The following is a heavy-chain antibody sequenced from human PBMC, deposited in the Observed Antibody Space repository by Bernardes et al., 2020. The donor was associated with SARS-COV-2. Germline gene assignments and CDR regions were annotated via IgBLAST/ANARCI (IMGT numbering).Heavy chain of an antibody. CDR2: PYYPGST. CDR3: ARGFDY. CDR1: GGSISAYY. J-gene: IGHJ4*02. Sequence: SETLSLTCTVSGGSISAYYWSWFRQPPGKGLGWIGYPYYPGSTNYNPSLQSRVTISVDTSKNQFSLKLSSVTAADTAVYYCARGFDYWGQGILVTVSS. V-gene: IGHV4-59*01.